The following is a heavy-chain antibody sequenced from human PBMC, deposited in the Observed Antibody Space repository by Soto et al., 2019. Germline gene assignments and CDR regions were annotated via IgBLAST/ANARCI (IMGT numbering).Heavy chain of an antibody. CDR3: AKDIADIVVIPASISAYYALHV. J-gene: IGHJ6*02. D-gene: IGHD2-2*01. CDR1: GFTFSNYA. V-gene: IGHV3-23*01. CDR2: ISGSGGSS. Sequence: EVHLLESGGGLVQPGGSLRLSCAASGFTFSNYAMSWVRQAPGKGLQWVSAISGSGGSSYYADSVKGRFTISRDNSKNKLYLQLNSLRAEDTAVYYCAKDIADIVVIPASISAYYALHVWGQGTTVTVSS.